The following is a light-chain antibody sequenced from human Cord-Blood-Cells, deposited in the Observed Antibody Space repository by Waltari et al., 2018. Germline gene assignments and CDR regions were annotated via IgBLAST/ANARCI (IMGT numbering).Light chain of an antibody. CDR3: QQYNNWPPLFT. CDR2: CAS. J-gene: IGKJ3*01. Sequence: EIVMTQPPATQPVSPGERATLSCRASQSVSSNLAWYQQKPGQAPRLLIYCASTRATGIPARFSGSGSGTEFTLTISSLQSEDFAVYYCQQYNNWPPLFTFGPGTKVDIK. V-gene: IGKV3-15*01. CDR1: QSVSSN.